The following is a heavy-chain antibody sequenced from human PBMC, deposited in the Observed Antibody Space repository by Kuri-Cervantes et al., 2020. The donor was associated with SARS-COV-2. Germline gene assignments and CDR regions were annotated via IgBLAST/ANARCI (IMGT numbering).Heavy chain of an antibody. Sequence: SQTLSLTCAVSGYSISSGYYWGWIRQPPGKGLEWIGSIYHSESTYYNPSLKSRVTISVDTSKNQFSLKLSSVTAADTAVYYCARQLRLYSMDVWGKGTTVTVSS. CDR2: IYHSEST. CDR3: ARQLRLYSMDV. CDR1: GYSISSGYY. V-gene: IGHV4-38-2*01. J-gene: IGHJ6*03. D-gene: IGHD5-12*01.